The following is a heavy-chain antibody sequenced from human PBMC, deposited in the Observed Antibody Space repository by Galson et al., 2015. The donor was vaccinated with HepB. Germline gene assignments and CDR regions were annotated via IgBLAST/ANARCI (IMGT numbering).Heavy chain of an antibody. CDR3: ARDSGWRTGSYFDY. CDR1: GYTFTGYY. J-gene: IGHJ4*02. V-gene: IGHV1-2*02. D-gene: IGHD6-19*01. CDR2: INPNSGGT. Sequence: SVKVSCKASGYTFTGYYMHWVRQAPGQGLEWMGWINPNSGGTNYAQKFQGRVTMTRDTSISTAYMELSRLRSDDTAVYYCARDSGWRTGSYFDYWGQGTLVTVSS.